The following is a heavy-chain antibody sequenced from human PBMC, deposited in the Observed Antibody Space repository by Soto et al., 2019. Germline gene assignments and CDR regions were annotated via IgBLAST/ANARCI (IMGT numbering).Heavy chain of an antibody. CDR1: GFTLSGYA. CDR3: ARRARQDFYYMDG. J-gene: IGHJ6*03. V-gene: IGHV3-64*01. Sequence: EVQLAESGGGLAQPGGSLRLSCAASGFTLSGYAMDWVRQAPGKGLEYVSGISSNGVGTYYANSVQGRFTISRDNSKNTVYLQMGSLRPEDMAVYYCARRARQDFYYMDGWGKGTTVTVSS. D-gene: IGHD6-6*01. CDR2: ISSNGVGT.